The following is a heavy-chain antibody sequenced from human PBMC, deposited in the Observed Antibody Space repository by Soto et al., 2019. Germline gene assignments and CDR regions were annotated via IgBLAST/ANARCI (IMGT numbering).Heavy chain of an antibody. V-gene: IGHV3-23*01. CDR1: GFTVSSNY. CDR3: AKFYGGKSAHTYTIDP. J-gene: IGHJ5*02. Sequence: PGGSLRLSCAASGFTVSSNYMSWVRQAPGKGLEWVSTINTSGGSTYYADYVKGRFTISRDNSKNTLYLQMNSLRPEDTAVYYCAKFYGGKSAHTYTIDPWGQGTLVTVSS. D-gene: IGHD2-15*01. CDR2: INTSGGST.